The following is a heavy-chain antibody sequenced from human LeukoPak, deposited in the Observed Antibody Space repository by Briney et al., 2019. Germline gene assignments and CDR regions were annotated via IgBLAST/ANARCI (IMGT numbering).Heavy chain of an antibody. CDR2: INPNSGGT. CDR1: GYTFTGYY. J-gene: IGHJ4*02. D-gene: IGHD3-22*01. CDR3: AGDDYVSSGYYND. Sequence: ASVKVSCKASGYTFTGYYMHWVRQAPGQGLEWMGWINPNSGGTNYAQKFQGRVTMTRDTSISTANMELSRLRSDDTAVYYCAGDDYVSSGYYNDWGQGTLVTVSS. V-gene: IGHV1-2*02.